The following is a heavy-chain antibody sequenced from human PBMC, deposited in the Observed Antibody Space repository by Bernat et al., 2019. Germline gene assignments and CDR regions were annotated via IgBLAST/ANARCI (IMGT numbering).Heavy chain of an antibody. D-gene: IGHD4-17*01. V-gene: IGHV3-7*01. CDR2: IKQDGSEK. CDR1: GFPFSIYW. Sequence: EVQLVESGGGLVQPGGSLRLSCAAAGFPFSIYWMSWSRQAPGQGLSWVTNIKQDGSEKYNVDSVKGRYTITRDNAKNSLYLQMNGLRVEDTAVYYCARDLRCLRWVGLDYWGQGTLVTVSS. CDR3: ARDLRCLRWVGLDY. J-gene: IGHJ4*02.